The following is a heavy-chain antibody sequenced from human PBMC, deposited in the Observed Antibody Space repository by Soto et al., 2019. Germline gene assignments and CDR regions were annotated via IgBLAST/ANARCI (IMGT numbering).Heavy chain of an antibody. CDR3: ARDNRWFGETMIDY. Sequence: GASEKVSCKASGYTFTSYGISWVRQAPGQGLEWMGWISAYNGNTNYAQKLQGRVTMTTDTSTSTAYMELRSLRSDDTAVYYCARDNRWFGETMIDYWGQGTLVTVSS. CDR2: ISAYNGNT. CDR1: GYTFTSYG. V-gene: IGHV1-18*01. J-gene: IGHJ4*02. D-gene: IGHD3-10*01.